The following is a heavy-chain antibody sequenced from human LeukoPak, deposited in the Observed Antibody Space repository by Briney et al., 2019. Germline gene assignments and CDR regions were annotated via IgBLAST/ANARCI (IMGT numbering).Heavy chain of an antibody. Sequence: GESLRLSCTASGFTFSTYAMTWVRQAPGKGLERISSMSSGSSYIYYADSVRGRFTISRDNAKNSLYLEMNNLRAEDTAMYYCARDRPTGASRVFVVEWGQGTLVTVSS. CDR3: ARDRPTGASRVFVVE. V-gene: IGHV3-21*01. D-gene: IGHD3-3*01. J-gene: IGHJ4*02. CDR1: GFTFSTYA. CDR2: MSSGSSYI.